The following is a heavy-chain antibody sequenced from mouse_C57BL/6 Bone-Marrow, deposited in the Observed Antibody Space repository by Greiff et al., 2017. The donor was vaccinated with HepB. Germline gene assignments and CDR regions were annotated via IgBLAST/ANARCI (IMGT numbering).Heavy chain of an antibody. J-gene: IGHJ4*01. CDR3: ATGMVTTSAMDY. CDR1: GYTFTSYW. V-gene: IGHV1-69*01. CDR2: IDPSDSYT. D-gene: IGHD2-2*01. Sequence: VQLQQSGAELVMPGASVKLSCKASGYTFTSYWMHWVKQRPGQGLEWIGEIDPSDSYTNYNQKFKGKSTLTVDKSSSTAYMQLSSLTSEDSAVYYCATGMVTTSAMDYWGQGTSVTVSS.